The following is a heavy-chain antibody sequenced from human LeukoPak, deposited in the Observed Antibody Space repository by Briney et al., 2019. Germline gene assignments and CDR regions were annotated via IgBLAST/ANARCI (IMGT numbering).Heavy chain of an antibody. Sequence: GASVKVSCKASGGTFSSYAISWVRQAPGQGLGWMGGIIPIFGTANYAQKFQGRVTITTDESTSTAYMELSSLRSEDTAVYYCARDEAGGAFDIWGQGTMVTVSS. CDR1: GGTFSSYA. D-gene: IGHD3-16*01. CDR2: IIPIFGTA. CDR3: ARDEAGGAFDI. J-gene: IGHJ3*02. V-gene: IGHV1-69*05.